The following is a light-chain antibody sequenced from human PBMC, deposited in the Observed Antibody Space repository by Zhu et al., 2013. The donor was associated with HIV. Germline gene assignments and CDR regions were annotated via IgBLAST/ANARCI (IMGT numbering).Light chain of an antibody. Sequence: DIVLTQSPGTLSVSPGERATLSCRASQSITSNYLAWYQLKPGQAPRLLIYGASNRATGIPDRFSGSGSGTDFTLTISRLEPEDFAVYYCQQYLNSLTTFGGGTERWRSN. CDR2: GAS. CDR1: QSITSNY. J-gene: IGKJ4*01. V-gene: IGKV3-20*01. CDR3: QQYLNSLTT.